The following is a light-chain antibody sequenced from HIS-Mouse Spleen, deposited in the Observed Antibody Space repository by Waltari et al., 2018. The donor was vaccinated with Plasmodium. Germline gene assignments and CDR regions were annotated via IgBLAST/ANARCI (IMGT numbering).Light chain of an antibody. CDR3: QVWDRSSDHPV. Sequence: VSVAPGQTARITCGGNNIGSKSVHWYQQKPGQAPVLVVYDDSDRPPGIHERFSGSNSGHTATLTISRVEAGDEADYYCQVWDRSSDHPVFGGGTKLTVL. V-gene: IGLV3-21*02. CDR2: DDS. J-gene: IGLJ2*01. CDR1: NIGSKS.